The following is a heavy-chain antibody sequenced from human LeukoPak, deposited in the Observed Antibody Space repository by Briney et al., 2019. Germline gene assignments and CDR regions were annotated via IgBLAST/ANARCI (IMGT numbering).Heavy chain of an antibody. V-gene: IGHV3-21*01. CDR2: ISSSSYI. J-gene: IGHJ4*02. CDR3: ARDYYGSGSYNTPHYFDY. CDR1: GFTFSSYS. Sequence: PGGSLRLSCAASGFTFSSYSMNWVRQAPGKGLEWVSSISSSSYIYYADSVKGRFTISRDNAKNSLYLQMNSLRAEDTAVYYCARDYYGSGSYNTPHYFDYWGQGTLVTVSS. D-gene: IGHD3-10*01.